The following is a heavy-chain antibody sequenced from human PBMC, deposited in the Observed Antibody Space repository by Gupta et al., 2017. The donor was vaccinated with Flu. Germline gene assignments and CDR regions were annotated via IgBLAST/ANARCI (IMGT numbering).Heavy chain of an antibody. D-gene: IGHD4-11*01. V-gene: IGHV1-2*02. J-gene: IGHJ5*02. Sequence: QVQLVQSGAEVTKPGASVKVSCKASGYPFTGYYMHWVRQAPGQGLEWMGWINPNSGGTNYAQKFQGRVTMTRDTSISTAYMELSRLRSDDTAVYYCARVYSNYVFGFDPWGQGTLVTVSS. CDR3: ARVYSNYVFGFDP. CDR2: INPNSGGT. CDR1: GYPFTGYY.